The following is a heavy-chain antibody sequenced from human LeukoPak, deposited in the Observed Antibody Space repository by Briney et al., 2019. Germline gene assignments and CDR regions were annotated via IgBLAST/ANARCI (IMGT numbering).Heavy chain of an antibody. CDR2: IWYDGSNK. CDR1: GFTFSSYG. Sequence: GGSLRLSCAASGFTFSSYGMHWVRQAPGKGLEWVAVIWYDGSNKYYADSVKGRFTISRDNSKNTLYLQMNSLRAEDTALYYCAKDYCGGDCYSGWYFDLWGRGTLVTVSS. V-gene: IGHV3-30*02. D-gene: IGHD2-21*02. CDR3: AKDYCGGDCYSGWYFDL. J-gene: IGHJ2*01.